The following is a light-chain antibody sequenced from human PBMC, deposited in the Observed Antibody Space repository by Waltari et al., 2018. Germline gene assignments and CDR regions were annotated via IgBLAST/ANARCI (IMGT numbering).Light chain of an antibody. CDR3: CSYAGPDNHVV. J-gene: IGLJ2*01. Sequence: QSALTQPRSVSGSPAQSVTISCSGTSSDIGGYNYVSWYQKYPGKAPKLIIYDVNKRPPGVPDRFSGSKSGNTASLTISGLQTEDEADYYCCSYAGPDNHVVFGGGTKMTVL. CDR2: DVN. CDR1: SSDIGGYNY. V-gene: IGLV2-11*01.